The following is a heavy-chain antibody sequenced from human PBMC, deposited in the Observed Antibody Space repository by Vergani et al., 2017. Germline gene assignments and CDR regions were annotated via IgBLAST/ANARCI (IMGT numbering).Heavy chain of an antibody. D-gene: IGHD3-10*01. J-gene: IGHJ4*02. Sequence: EVHLLESGGGQVEAGGSLRLSCVASGFTFSNSAMSWVRQAPGKGLEWVSGISGSGVSAYYTDSVKGRFTISRDNSKNMLFLQMNNLRTEDTAIYYCAKQYFVSGNYLFDYWGQGTLVTVSS. V-gene: IGHV3-23*01. CDR2: ISGSGVSA. CDR3: AKQYFVSGNYLFDY. CDR1: GFTFSNSA.